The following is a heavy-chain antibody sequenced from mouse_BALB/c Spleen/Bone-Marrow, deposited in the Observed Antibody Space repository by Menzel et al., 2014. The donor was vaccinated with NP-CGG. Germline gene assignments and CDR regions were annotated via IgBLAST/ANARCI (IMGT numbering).Heavy chain of an antibody. V-gene: IGHV1S81*02. J-gene: IGHJ3*01. Sequence: QVQLQQSGAELVKPGVSVKLSCKASGYTFTNYYMYWVKQRPGQDLEWIGEINPSNGGTNFNEKFKSKATLTVDKSSSTAYMQLSSLTSEDSAVYYCTTLERFAYWGQGTLVTVSA. CDR3: TTLERFAY. CDR2: INPSNGGT. CDR1: GYTFTNYY.